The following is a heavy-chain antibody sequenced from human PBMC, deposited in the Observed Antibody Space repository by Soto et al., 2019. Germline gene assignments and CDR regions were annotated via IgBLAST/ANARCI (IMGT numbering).Heavy chain of an antibody. Sequence: GGSLRLSCAASGFTVSSNYMSWVRQAPGKGLEWVSVIYSGGSTYYADSVKGRFTISRDNSKNTLYLQMNSLRAEDTAVYYCARGQQRYYYYYGMDVWGQGTTVTVSS. CDR3: ARGQQRYYYYYGMDV. V-gene: IGHV3-53*01. J-gene: IGHJ6*02. D-gene: IGHD6-13*01. CDR2: IYSGGST. CDR1: GFTVSSNY.